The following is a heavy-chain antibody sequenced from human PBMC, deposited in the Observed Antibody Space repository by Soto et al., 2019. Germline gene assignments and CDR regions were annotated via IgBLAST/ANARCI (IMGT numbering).Heavy chain of an antibody. J-gene: IGHJ3*02. CDR2: IYYSGST. V-gene: IGHV4-31*03. CDR3: ARVLHYYDSSGYSIYAFDI. CDR1: GGSISSGGYY. Sequence: TLSLTCTVSGGSISSGGYYWSWIRQHPGKGLEWIGYIYYSGSTYYNPSLKSRVTISVDTSKNQFSLKLSSVTAADTAVYYCARVLHYYDSSGYSIYAFDIWGQGTMVTVSS. D-gene: IGHD3-22*01.